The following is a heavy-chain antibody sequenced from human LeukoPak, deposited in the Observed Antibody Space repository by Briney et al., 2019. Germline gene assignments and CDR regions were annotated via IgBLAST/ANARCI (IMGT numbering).Heavy chain of an antibody. CDR1: GFTFSSYA. V-gene: IGHV3-23*01. Sequence: SGGSLRLSCVASGFTFSSYAVSWVRQGPGKGLEWVSGISGSGAGSFYADSVKGRINISRDISTNPLYLQMNSLRAEDTAVYYCAKGHGVTMVRGADYYFDYWGQGTLVTVSS. CDR2: ISGSGAGS. CDR3: AKGHGVTMVRGADYYFDY. J-gene: IGHJ4*02. D-gene: IGHD3-10*01.